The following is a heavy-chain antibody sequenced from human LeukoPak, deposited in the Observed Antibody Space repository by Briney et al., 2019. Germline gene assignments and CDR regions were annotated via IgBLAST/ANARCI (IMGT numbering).Heavy chain of an antibody. D-gene: IGHD2-15*01. CDR3: VKNVVVKRYIDY. J-gene: IGHJ4*02. Sequence: GGSLRLSCAASRFTFSSYSMIWVRQAPGKGLEWVSSISSSSSSIYYADSVKGRFTISRDNAKNSLYLQMNSLRVEDTAIYYCVKNVVVKRYIDYWGQGTLVTVSS. V-gene: IGHV3-21*04. CDR2: ISSSSSSI. CDR1: RFTFSSYS.